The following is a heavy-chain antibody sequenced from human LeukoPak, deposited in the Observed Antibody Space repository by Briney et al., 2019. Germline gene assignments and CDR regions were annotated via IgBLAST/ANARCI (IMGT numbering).Heavy chain of an antibody. V-gene: IGHV3-23*01. Sequence: LAGGSLRLSCVASGFTFDTYAMGWVRQAPGKGLEWVSVITGSGGNTYYTDSVKGRFSISRDDTKNTLYLQMNSLRAEDSGGYYCAKNLYDMLTGYPWGAMDVWGKGTTVTVSP. CDR3: AKNLYDMLTGYPWGAMDV. CDR1: GFTFDTYA. J-gene: IGHJ6*04. CDR2: ITGSGGNT. D-gene: IGHD3-9*01.